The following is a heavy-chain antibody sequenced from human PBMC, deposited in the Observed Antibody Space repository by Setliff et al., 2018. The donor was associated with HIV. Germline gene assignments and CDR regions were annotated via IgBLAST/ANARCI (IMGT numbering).Heavy chain of an antibody. CDR1: GYTFTSYY. CDR2: INPSGGST. J-gene: IGHJ6*02. Sequence: GASVKVSCKASGYTFTSYYMHWVRQAPGQGLEWRGIINPSGGSTSYAQKFQGRVTMTRDTSTSTVYMELSSLRSEDTAVYYCARGLGYCSSTSCSVGYYGMDVWGQGTTVTVSS. CDR3: ARGLGYCSSTSCSVGYYGMDV. V-gene: IGHV1-46*01. D-gene: IGHD2-2*01.